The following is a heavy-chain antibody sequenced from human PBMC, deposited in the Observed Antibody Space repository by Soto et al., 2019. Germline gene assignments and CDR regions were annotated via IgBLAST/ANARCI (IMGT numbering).Heavy chain of an antibody. CDR3: ARIYCTTTTCDSWFDP. Sequence: PGESSEVSCTGFGYTFTTFWISWVRQMPGKGLEWMGRIDPGDTYATYSPAFQGHVTISADKATSTAYLQWSSLKASDTAMYFCARIYCTTTTCDSWFDPWGQGTLVTVSS. CDR1: GYTFTTFW. D-gene: IGHD2-2*01. J-gene: IGHJ5*02. V-gene: IGHV5-10-1*01. CDR2: IDPGDTYA.